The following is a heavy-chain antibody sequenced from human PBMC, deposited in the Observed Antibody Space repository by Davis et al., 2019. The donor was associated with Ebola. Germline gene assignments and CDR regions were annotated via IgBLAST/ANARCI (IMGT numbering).Heavy chain of an antibody. Sequence: MPSETLSLTCTVSGGSVSSGSYYWSWIRQPPEKGLEWVGYIYYSGSTNCNPSLKSRVTISVDTSKNQFSLKLSSVTAADTAVYYCARGALYMVQGVIIAHYYYYGMDVWGQGTTVTVSS. CDR3: ARGALYMVQGVIIAHYYYYGMDV. CDR1: GGSVSSGSYY. D-gene: IGHD3-10*01. CDR2: IYYSGST. V-gene: IGHV4-61*01. J-gene: IGHJ6*02.